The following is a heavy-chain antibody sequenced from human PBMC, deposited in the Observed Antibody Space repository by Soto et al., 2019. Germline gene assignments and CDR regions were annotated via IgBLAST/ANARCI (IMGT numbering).Heavy chain of an antibody. Sequence: AXSVKVSCKASGFTFTTYAIHLVRPSPGQRLEWMGWINAGNGATKYSQNFQDRVTIARDTSANTAFMELSGLRSEDTAVYYCARGSAAAGPYYFDYWAQGTLVTVSS. CDR3: ARGSAAAGPYYFDY. J-gene: IGHJ4*02. CDR1: GFTFTTYA. CDR2: INAGNGAT. V-gene: IGHV1-3*01. D-gene: IGHD6-13*01.